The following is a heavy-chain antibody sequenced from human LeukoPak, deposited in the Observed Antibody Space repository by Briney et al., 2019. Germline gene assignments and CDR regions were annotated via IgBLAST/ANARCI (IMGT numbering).Heavy chain of an antibody. CDR3: AKAAGYSYGPDYGMDA. D-gene: IGHD5-18*01. CDR2: ISGSGGST. J-gene: IGHJ6*02. V-gene: IGHV3-23*01. Sequence: PGGSLRLSCAASGFTFSSYAMSWVRQAPGKGLEWVSGISGSGGSTNHADSVKGRFTISRDNSKNTVYLQMNSLRAEDTAVYYCAKAAGYSYGPDYGMDAWGQGTTVTVSS. CDR1: GFTFSSYA.